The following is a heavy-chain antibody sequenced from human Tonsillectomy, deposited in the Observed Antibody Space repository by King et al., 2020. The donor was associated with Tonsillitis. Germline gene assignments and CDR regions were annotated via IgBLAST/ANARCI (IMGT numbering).Heavy chain of an antibody. CDR2: INHSGDT. CDR3: ARVVWI. D-gene: IGHD2-8*01. J-gene: IGHJ4*02. CDR1: GGSLSGFY. V-gene: IGHV4-34*01. Sequence: VQLQQWGAGLLKPSDTLSLSCAVYGGSLSGFYWTWIRQPPGKGLEWIGEINHSGDTNYNPSLKGRVTISVDTSENQFSLKLSSVTAADTAVYYCARVVWIWGPGTLVTVSS.